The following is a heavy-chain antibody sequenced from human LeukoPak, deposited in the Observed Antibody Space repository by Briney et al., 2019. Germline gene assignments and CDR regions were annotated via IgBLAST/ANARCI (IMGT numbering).Heavy chain of an antibody. V-gene: IGHV3-53*01. CDR2: IYSSGST. CDR3: ARFSSLRDGQNYLDAFDI. Sequence: LTGGSLRLSCAASGFTFSSYWMSWVRQAPGKGLEWVSLIYSSGSTYYADSVKGRFTISRDNSKNTLYLQMNSLRAEDTAMYYCARFSSLRDGQNYLDAFDIWGQGTMVTVSS. D-gene: IGHD5-24*01. J-gene: IGHJ3*02. CDR1: GFTFSSYW.